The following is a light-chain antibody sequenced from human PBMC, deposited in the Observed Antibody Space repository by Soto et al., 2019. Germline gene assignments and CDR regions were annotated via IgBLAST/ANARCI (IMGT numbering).Light chain of an antibody. V-gene: IGKV1-6*01. CDR3: LQDYDFPYT. J-gene: IGKJ2*01. CDR2: AAS. Sequence: IQMTQSPSTLSAAVGDRVTITCRASQDIRVDVGWLQQRPGHAPNLLIYAASTLHTGVPSTFTGSGSGTDFTLTINDLQPEDVATYFCLQDYDFPYTFGQGTKVDIK. CDR1: QDIRVD.